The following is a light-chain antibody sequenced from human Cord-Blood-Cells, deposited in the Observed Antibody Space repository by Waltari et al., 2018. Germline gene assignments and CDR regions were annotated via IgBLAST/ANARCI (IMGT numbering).Light chain of an antibody. CDR3: QQSYSTPIT. J-gene: IGKJ5*01. Sequence: DIQMTQSPSSLSASVGDRVTITCRASQSISSYLNWYQQKPGKAPKLLIYAASSLQSGVPSRFSGSGPGTDFTLTISSLQPEDCATYYCQQSYSTPITFGQGTRLEIK. CDR2: AAS. V-gene: IGKV1-39*01. CDR1: QSISSY.